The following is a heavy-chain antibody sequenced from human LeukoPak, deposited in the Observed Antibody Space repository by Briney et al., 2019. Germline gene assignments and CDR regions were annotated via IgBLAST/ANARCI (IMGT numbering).Heavy chain of an antibody. D-gene: IGHD4/OR15-4a*01. V-gene: IGHV4-59*01. CDR1: GGSISSYY. Sequence: SETLSLTCSVSGGSISSYYWSWFRQPPGKGLEWIGYIHYSGSTNYNPSLKSRVTISVDTSKNQFSLKLSSVTAADTAVYYCARDSANDAFDIWGQGTMVTVSS. J-gene: IGHJ3*02. CDR3: ARDSANDAFDI. CDR2: IHYSGST.